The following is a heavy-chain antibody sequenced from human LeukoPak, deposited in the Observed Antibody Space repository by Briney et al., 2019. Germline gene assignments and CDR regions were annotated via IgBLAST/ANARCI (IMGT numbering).Heavy chain of an antibody. Sequence: GRSLRLSCAASGFTFSSYGMHWVRQAPGKGLEWLAVISYDGSNKYYADSVKGRFTISRDNSKNTLYLQMNSLRAEGTAVYYCAKATYYYDSSGFWGDYWGQGTLVTVSS. CDR3: AKATYYYDSSGFWGDY. J-gene: IGHJ4*02. CDR1: GFTFSSYG. V-gene: IGHV3-30*18. D-gene: IGHD3-22*01. CDR2: ISYDGSNK.